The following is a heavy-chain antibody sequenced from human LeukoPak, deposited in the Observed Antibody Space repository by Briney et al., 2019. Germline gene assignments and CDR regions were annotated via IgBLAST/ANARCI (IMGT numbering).Heavy chain of an antibody. D-gene: IGHD3-22*01. CDR2: INPNSGGT. Sequence: ASVKVSCKASGYTYTVYYMHWVRQAPGQGLEWMGRINPNSGGTNYAQKFQGRVTMTRDTSISTAYMELSRLRSDNTAVYYCARVGYDSSGYYDYFDYWGQGTLVTV. J-gene: IGHJ4*02. CDR1: GYTYTVYY. V-gene: IGHV1-2*06. CDR3: ARVGYDSSGYYDYFDY.